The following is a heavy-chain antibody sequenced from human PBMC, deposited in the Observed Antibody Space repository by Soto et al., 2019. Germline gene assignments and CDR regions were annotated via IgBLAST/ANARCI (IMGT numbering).Heavy chain of an antibody. Sequence: ASETLSLTCTVSGRSISSVNYYWRWIRQPPGKGLEWIGYIYYSGSTYYNPSLRSRVTISVDTSKNQFSLKLSSVTAADTAVYYCARYGSGECNRGSCYSPFDYWGQGTLVTVS. CDR3: ARYGSGECNRGSCYSPFDY. CDR2: IYYSGST. V-gene: IGHV4-30-4*01. J-gene: IGHJ4*02. D-gene: IGHD2-15*01. CDR1: GRSISSVNYY.